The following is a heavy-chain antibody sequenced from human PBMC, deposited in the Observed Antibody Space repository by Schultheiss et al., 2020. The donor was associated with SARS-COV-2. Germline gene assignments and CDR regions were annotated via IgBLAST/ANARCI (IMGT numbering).Heavy chain of an antibody. CDR2: ITWSGGRT. CDR3: TRDRYNIRNYDNHYYMDV. Sequence: GESLKISCAASGFTFSNAWMSWVRQAPGKGLKWVSGITWSGGRTFYADSVRGRFTISRDNTKNSLYLQMSSLRAEDTAMYYCTRDRYNIRNYDNHYYMDVWGKGTTVTVSS. D-gene: IGHD3-16*01. J-gene: IGHJ6*03. CDR1: GFTFSNAW. V-gene: IGHV3-20*04.